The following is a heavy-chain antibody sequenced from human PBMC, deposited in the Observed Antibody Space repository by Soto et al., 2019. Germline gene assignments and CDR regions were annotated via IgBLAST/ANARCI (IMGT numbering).Heavy chain of an antibody. V-gene: IGHV4-31*03. CDR1: GGSISSGGYY. J-gene: IGHJ5*02. CDR2: IYYSRST. D-gene: IGHD3-10*01. CDR3: ASGSGSYYSWFDP. Sequence: QVQLQESGPGLVKPSQTLSLTCTVSGGSISSGGYYWSWIRQHPGKGLEWIGYIYYSRSTYYNPSLKSRVTISVDTSKNQFSLNLSSVTAADTAVYYCASGSGSYYSWFDPWGQGTLVTVSS.